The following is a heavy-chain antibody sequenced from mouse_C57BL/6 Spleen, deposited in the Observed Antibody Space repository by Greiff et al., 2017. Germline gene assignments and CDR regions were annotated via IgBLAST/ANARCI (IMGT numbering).Heavy chain of an antibody. CDR1: GYTFTTYP. CDR3: ARGDDGYYVDYAMDY. Sequence: QVQLQQSGAELVKPGASVKMSCKASGYTFTTYPIEWMKQNHGKSLEWIGNFHPYNDDTKYNEKFKGKATLTVEKSSSTVYLELSRLTSDDAAVYYCARGDDGYYVDYAMDYWGQGTSVTVSS. D-gene: IGHD2-3*01. J-gene: IGHJ4*01. CDR2: FHPYNDDT. V-gene: IGHV1-47*01.